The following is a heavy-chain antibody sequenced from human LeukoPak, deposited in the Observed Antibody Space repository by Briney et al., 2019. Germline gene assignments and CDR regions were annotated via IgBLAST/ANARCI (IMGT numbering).Heavy chain of an antibody. CDR1: GGSFSGYY. D-gene: IGHD4-17*01. J-gene: IGHJ6*03. CDR3: ARGAKGHGVSYYYYYYMDV. V-gene: IGHV4-34*01. CDR2: INHSGST. Sequence: SETLSLTCAVYGGSFSGYYWSWIRQPPGKGLEWIGEINHSGSTNYNPSLKSRVTISVDTSKNQFSLKLSSVTAADTAVYYCARGAKGHGVSYYYYYYMDVWGKGTTVTVSS.